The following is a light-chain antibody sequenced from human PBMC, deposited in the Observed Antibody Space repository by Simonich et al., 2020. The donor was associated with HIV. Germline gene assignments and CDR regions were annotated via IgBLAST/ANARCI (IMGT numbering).Light chain of an antibody. V-gene: IGKV4-1*01. CDR1: QSVVYRPNNKND. J-gene: IGKJ2*01. Sequence: PSPASLSVSLGERSPINCPSSQSVVYRPNNKNDLAWYQQKPGQPPKLLIYWACTRQSGVPDRVSGTGAGTDFTRTSSSRQAEEGAREDGQQEEGTPYTGGRGTKREIK. CDR3: QQEEGTPYT. CDR2: WAC.